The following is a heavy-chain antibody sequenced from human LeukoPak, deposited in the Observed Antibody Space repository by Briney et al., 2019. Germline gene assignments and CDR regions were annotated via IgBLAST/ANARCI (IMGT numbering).Heavy chain of an antibody. V-gene: IGHV3-9*01. CDR3: ARPGGYYYGSGSYYPFDY. CDR1: GFTFDDYA. J-gene: IGHJ4*02. D-gene: IGHD3-10*01. CDR2: ISWNSGSI. Sequence: GGSLRLSCAASGFTFDDYAMHWVRQAPGKGLEWVSGISWNSGSIGYADSVKGRFTISRDNAKNSLYLQMNSLRAEDTALYYCARPGGYYYGSGSYYPFDYWGQGTLVTVSS.